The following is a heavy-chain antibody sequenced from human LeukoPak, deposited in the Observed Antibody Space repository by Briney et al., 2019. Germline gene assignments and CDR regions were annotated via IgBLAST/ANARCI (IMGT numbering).Heavy chain of an antibody. V-gene: IGHV4-34*01. CDR1: GGSFSGYY. D-gene: IGHD2-2*01. CDR2: INHSGST. J-gene: IGHJ2*01. Sequence: PSETLSLTCAVYGGSFSGYYWSWIRQPPGKGLEWIGEINHSGSTNYNTSLKSRVTISVDTSKNQFSLKLSSVTAADTAVYYCASQYCSSPREDWYFDLWGRGTLVTVSS. CDR3: ASQYCSSPREDWYFDL.